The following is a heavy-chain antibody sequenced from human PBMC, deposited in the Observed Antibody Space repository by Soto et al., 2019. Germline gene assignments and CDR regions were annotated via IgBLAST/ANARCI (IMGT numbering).Heavy chain of an antibody. V-gene: IGHV4-59*01. CDR2: IYYSGST. CDR3: ARGFGTPMVSYYYGMDV. CDR1: GGSISGYY. J-gene: IGHJ6*02. Sequence: PSETLSLTCTVSGGSISGYYWSWIRQPPGKGLEWIGCIYYSGSTNYNPSLKSRVTISLDTSKNQFSLKLTSVTAADTAVYYCARGFGTPMVSYYYGMDVWGQGTTVTVSS. D-gene: IGHD5-18*01.